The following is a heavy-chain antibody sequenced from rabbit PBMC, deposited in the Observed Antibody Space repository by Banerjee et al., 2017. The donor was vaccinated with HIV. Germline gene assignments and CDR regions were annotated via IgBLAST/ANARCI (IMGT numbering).Heavy chain of an antibody. V-gene: IGHV1S45*01. J-gene: IGHJ4*01. CDR3: ARDTDDSGAYALNL. CDR2: IYIGSGYSA. CDR1: GFSFSSSDW. Sequence: QQQLEESGGGLVKPGGSLTLTCTASGFSFSSSDWICWVRQAPGKGLEWIGCIYIGSGYSAAYASWAKGRFTITKASSTTVTLQMTSLTAADTATYFCARDTDDSGAYALNLWGQGTLVTIS. D-gene: IGHD6-1*01.